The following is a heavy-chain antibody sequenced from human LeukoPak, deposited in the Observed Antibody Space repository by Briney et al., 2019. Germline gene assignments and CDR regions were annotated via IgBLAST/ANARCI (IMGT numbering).Heavy chain of an antibody. J-gene: IGHJ4*02. CDR1: GFTFRDYT. V-gene: IGHV3-21*01. CDR3: AREVLIVVEPAANTIDY. Sequence: PGGSLRLSCAASGFTFRDYTMNWVRQTPGKGLEWVSAINKGGSYMTYADAVKCRFTVSRDNAKNSLFLQMNNLRVEDTAVYFCAREVLIVVEPAANTIDYWGQGTRVTVSS. D-gene: IGHD2-2*01. CDR2: INKGGSYM.